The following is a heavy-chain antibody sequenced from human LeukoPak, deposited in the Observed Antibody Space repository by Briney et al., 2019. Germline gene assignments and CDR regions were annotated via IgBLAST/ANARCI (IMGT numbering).Heavy chain of an antibody. CDR3: AARSSWYKITRPDAFDI. V-gene: IGHV3-13*01. J-gene: IGHJ3*02. CDR1: GFSFSSYD. CDR2: IGTAGDT. D-gene: IGHD6-13*01. Sequence: GGSLRLSCAASGFSFSSYDMHWVRQATGKGLEWVSAIGTAGDTYYPGSVKGRFTISRENAKNSLYLQMNSLRAGDTAVYYCAARSSWYKITRPDAFDIWGQGTMVTVSS.